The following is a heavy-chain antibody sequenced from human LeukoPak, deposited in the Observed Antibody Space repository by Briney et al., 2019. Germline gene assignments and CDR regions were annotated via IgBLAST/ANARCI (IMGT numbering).Heavy chain of an antibody. CDR3: AKDGPRRDGYNDH. J-gene: IGHJ4*02. V-gene: IGHV3-30*02. CDR2: IRYDGGKK. Sequence: GGSLRLSCAASGFSFSTYAMRWVRQAPGKGLEWVAFIRYDGGKKYYVDSVKGRFTISRDNSKNTLYLQMNSLRPEDTAVYYCAKDGPRRDGYNDHWGQGTLVTVSS. D-gene: IGHD5-24*01. CDR1: GFSFSTYA.